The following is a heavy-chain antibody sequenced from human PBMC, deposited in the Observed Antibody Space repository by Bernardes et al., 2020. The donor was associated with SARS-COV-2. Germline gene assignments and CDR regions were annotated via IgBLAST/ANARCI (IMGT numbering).Heavy chain of an antibody. Sequence: SETLSLTCAVYSGSFSDYYWSWIRQPPGTGLQWIGEVNHIGITHYNPSLKSRVTISVDTFKKQVSLKLNSVTAADTAVYYCAREPQGVFAPLDYWGQGTLVTVSS. V-gene: IGHV4-34*01. D-gene: IGHD2-8*01. CDR2: VNHIGIT. J-gene: IGHJ4*02. CDR3: AREPQGVFAPLDY. CDR1: SGSFSDYY.